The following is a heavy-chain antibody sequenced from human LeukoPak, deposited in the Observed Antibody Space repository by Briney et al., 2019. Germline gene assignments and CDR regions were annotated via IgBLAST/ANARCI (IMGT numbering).Heavy chain of an antibody. Sequence: PGGSLRLSCAASGFTFSSYWMQWVRQAPGKGLVWVSRIDGDGSSTNYADSVKGRFTISRDNAKNSLYLQMNSLRAEDTAVYFCARDGGSSDYDLFDYWGQGTLVTVSP. D-gene: IGHD5-12*01. CDR2: IDGDGSST. V-gene: IGHV3-74*01. CDR1: GFTFSSYW. CDR3: ARDGGSSDYDLFDY. J-gene: IGHJ4*02.